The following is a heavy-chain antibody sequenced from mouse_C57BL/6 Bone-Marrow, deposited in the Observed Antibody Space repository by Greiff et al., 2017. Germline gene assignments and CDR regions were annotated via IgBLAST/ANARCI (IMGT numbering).Heavy chain of an antibody. CDR2: ICRGGGYT. J-gene: IGHJ2*01. D-gene: IGHD1-1*01. V-gene: IGHV5-6*01. CDR3: ARHNLLLPSLDY. CDR1: GFTFSSYG. Sequence: EVKLQESGGDLVKPGGSLKLSCAASGFTFSSYGMSWVRQTPGKRLEWVAPICRGGGYTYYTDSVKGRFTITRDNAKNTLYLQMSSLKSEDTAMYYCARHNLLLPSLDYWGQGTTLTVSS.